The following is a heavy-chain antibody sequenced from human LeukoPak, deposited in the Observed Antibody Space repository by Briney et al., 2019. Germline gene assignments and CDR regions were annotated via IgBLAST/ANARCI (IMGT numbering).Heavy chain of an antibody. D-gene: IGHD4-17*01. V-gene: IGHV4-39*01. Sequence: SETLSLTCTVSGGSISSSSYYWGWIRQPPGKGLEWIGSIYYSGSTYYNPSLKSRVTISVDTSKNQFSQKLSSVTAADTAVYYCATLDYGDYDPFDYWGQGTLVTVSS. CDR3: ATLDYGDYDPFDY. CDR1: GGSISSSSYY. J-gene: IGHJ4*02. CDR2: IYYSGST.